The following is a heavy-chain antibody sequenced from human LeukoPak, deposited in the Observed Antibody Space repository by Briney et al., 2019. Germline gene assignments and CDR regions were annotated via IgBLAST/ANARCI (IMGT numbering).Heavy chain of an antibody. CDR1: GFTFSSYS. J-gene: IGHJ4*02. CDR2: ISSSSSYI. V-gene: IGHV3-21*01. Sequence: GGSLRLSCAASGFTFSSYSMNWVRQAPGKGLEWVSSISSSSSYIYYADSVKGRFTISRDNAKNSLYLQMNSLRAEDTAVYYCARDYYDSSGQWYYFDYWGQGTLVTVPS. D-gene: IGHD3-22*01. CDR3: ARDYYDSSGQWYYFDY.